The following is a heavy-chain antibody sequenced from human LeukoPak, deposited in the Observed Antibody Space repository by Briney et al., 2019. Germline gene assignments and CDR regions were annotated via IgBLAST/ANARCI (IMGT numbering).Heavy chain of an antibody. CDR1: GGSISSSSYY. V-gene: IGHV4-61*01. D-gene: IGHD2-15*01. J-gene: IGHJ4*02. CDR3: VRLGRCSGGHCLDDY. CDR2: IHYSGST. Sequence: SETLSLTCTVSGGSISSSSYYWSWIRQPPGKGLEWIGFIHYSGSTTYNPSLKSRVTISIETSKTQFSLKLSSMTAADTAVYFCVRLGRCSGGHCLDDYWGQGTLVTVSS.